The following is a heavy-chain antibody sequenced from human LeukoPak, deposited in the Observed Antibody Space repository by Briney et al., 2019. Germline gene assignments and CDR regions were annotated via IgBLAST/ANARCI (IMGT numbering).Heavy chain of an antibody. J-gene: IGHJ6*02. D-gene: IGHD2/OR15-2a*01. V-gene: IGHV1-2*02. CDR2: INPNSGAT. Sequence: GASVKVSCKASGYTFTAYYIHWVRQAPGQGLEWMGWINPNSGATNYAQNFQGRVTMTADTSISAAYLDLGRLRSDDSAVYYCARDPIVQAGYYYGMDVWGQGTTVTVSS. CDR3: ARDPIVQAGYYYGMDV. CDR1: GYTFTAYY.